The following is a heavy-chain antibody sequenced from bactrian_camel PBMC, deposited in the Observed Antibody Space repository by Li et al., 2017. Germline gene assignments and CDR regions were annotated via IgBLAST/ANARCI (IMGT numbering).Heavy chain of an antibody. CDR3: VADCEFRYGHFDFNIGS. CDR2: LDRDGST. V-gene: IGHV3S53*01. Sequence: HVQLVESGGEAVQPGGSLRLSCVVSGWTYSTYSMAWFRQAPGKEREGVAALDRDGSTKYAASVQGRFIISKTNAKNGLSLQMNSLKPEDTAMYYCVADCEFRYGHFDFNIGSRGQGTQVTVS. CDR1: GWTYSTYS. D-gene: IGHD2*01. J-gene: IGHJ4*01.